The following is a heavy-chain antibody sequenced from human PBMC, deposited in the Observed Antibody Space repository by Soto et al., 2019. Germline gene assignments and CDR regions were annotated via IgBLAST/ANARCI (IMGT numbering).Heavy chain of an antibody. CDR2: ISGSGGST. Sequence: GSLRLSCAASGFTFSSYAMSWVRQAPGKGLEWVSAISGSGGSTYYADSVKGRFTISRDNSKNTLYLQMNSLRAEDTAVYYCAKNYDILTGPASPFDYWGQGTLVTVSS. D-gene: IGHD3-9*01. V-gene: IGHV3-23*01. CDR1: GFTFSSYA. J-gene: IGHJ4*02. CDR3: AKNYDILTGPASPFDY.